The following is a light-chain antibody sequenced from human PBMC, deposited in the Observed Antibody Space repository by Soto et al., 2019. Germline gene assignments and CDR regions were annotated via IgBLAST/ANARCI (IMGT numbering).Light chain of an antibody. CDR3: SAWDDSLTGVV. V-gene: IGLV1-47*01. CDR1: SSNIEKNF. Sequence: QSVLTQPPSASETPGQRVTISCSGSSSNIEKNFVSWYQLLPGMAPKLLIYRNDQRPSGVPDRFSGSKSGTSASLAISGLRSDDEADYYCSAWDDSLTGVVFGGGTQLTVL. J-gene: IGLJ2*01. CDR2: RND.